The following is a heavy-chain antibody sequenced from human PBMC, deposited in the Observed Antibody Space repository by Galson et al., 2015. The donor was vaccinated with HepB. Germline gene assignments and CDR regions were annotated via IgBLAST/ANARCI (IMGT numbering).Heavy chain of an antibody. V-gene: IGHV3-30*04. CDR2: ISYDGRRK. D-gene: IGHD3-3*02. CDR3: ARDSSRISIIVGGGMDV. J-gene: IGHJ6*02. CDR1: GFTFRSYA. Sequence: SLRLSCAGSGFTFRSYAMHWVRQAPGKGLEWVAVISYDGRRKYYADSVTGRITISRDNSKDTLDLQMNSLRAEDTAVYYCARDSSRISIIVGGGMDVWGQGTTVIVSS.